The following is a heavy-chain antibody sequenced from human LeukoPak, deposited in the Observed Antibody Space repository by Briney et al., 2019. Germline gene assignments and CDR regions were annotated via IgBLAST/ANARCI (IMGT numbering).Heavy chain of an antibody. D-gene: IGHD6-19*01. CDR2: ISGSGGST. V-gene: IGHV3-23*01. J-gene: IGHJ4*02. Sequence: GGSLRLSCAASGFTFSSYAMSWVRQAPGKGLEWVSAISGSGGSTYYADSVKGRFTISRDNSKNTLYLQMNSLRAEDTAVYYCAKDGIGTWYSSGHLDYWGQGTLVTVSS. CDR3: AKDGIGTWYSSGHLDY. CDR1: GFTFSSYA.